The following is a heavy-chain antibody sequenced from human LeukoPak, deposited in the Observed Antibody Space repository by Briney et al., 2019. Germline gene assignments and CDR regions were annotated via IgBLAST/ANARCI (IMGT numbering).Heavy chain of an antibody. V-gene: IGHV4-34*01. D-gene: IGHD2-2*01. CDR1: GGSFSGYY. CDR2: INHSGST. CDR3: ARGQYMPSWYGVY. Sequence: SETLSLTCAVYGGSFSGYYWSWIRQPPGKGLEWIGEINHSGSTNYNPSLKSRVTISVDTSKNQFSLKLSSVTAADTAVYYCARGQYMPSWYGVYWGQGTLVTVSS. J-gene: IGHJ4*02.